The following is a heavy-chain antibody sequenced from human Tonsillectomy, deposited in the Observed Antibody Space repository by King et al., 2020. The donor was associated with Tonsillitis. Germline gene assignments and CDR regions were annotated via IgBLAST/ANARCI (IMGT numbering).Heavy chain of an antibody. V-gene: IGHV4-31*03. D-gene: IGHD3-3*01. CDR1: GGSISSGGYY. Sequence: QLQLQESGPGLAKPSQTLSLTCTVSGGSISSGGYYWSWIRQHPGKGLEWIGYIYYSGSTYYNPSLKSRVTMSVDTSKNQFSLKLSSVIAADTAVYYCARGVPPNHDFWSGYYLGWFDPWGQGTLVTVSS. CDR2: IYYSGST. J-gene: IGHJ5*02. CDR3: ARGVPPNHDFWSGYYLGWFDP.